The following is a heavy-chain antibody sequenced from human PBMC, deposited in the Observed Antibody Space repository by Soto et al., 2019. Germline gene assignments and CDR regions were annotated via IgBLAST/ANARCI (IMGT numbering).Heavy chain of an antibody. CDR1: GFTFSGSA. V-gene: IGHV3-73*01. CDR3: ARGLVEHSSSWYDY. CDR2: IRSKANSYAT. Sequence: GGSLRLCCAASGFTFSGSAMHWVRQASGKGLEWVGRIRSKANSYATAYAASVKGRFTISRDDSKNTAYLQMNSLRAEDTAVYYCARGLVEHSSSWYDYWGLGT. D-gene: IGHD6-13*01. J-gene: IGHJ4*02.